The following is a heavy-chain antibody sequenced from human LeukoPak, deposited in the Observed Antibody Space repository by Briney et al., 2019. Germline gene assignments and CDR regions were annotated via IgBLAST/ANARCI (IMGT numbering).Heavy chain of an antibody. CDR1: GFTFDDYA. CDR2: ISWNSGSI. D-gene: IGHD4-11*01. J-gene: IGHJ4*02. V-gene: IGHV3-9*03. Sequence: SLRLSCAASGFTFDDYAMHWVRQAPGKGLEGVSGISWNSGSIGYADSVKGRFTISRDNAKNSLYLQMNSLRAEDMALYYCAKESVTSGDFDYWGQGTLVTVSS. CDR3: AKESVTSGDFDY.